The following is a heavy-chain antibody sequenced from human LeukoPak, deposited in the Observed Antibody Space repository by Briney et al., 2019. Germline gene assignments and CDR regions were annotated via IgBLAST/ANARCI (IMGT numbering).Heavy chain of an antibody. V-gene: IGHV3-30*01. CDR3: ARDSGRTVTGFDY. CDR2: ISYDGSNK. Sequence: GGSLRLSCAASGFTFSSYAMHWVRQAPGKGLEWVAVISYDGSNKCYADSVKGRFTISRDNSKNTLYLQMNSLRAEDTAVYYCARDSGRTVTGFDYWGQGTLVTVSS. J-gene: IGHJ4*02. D-gene: IGHD4-17*01. CDR1: GFTFSSYA.